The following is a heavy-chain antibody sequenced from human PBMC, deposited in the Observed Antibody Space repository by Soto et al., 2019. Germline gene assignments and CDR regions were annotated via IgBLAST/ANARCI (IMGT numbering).Heavy chain of an antibody. D-gene: IGHD1-26*01. CDR1: GGSIRSYY. V-gene: IGHV4-4*07. CDR3: AREGASGFGMDV. Sequence: QVQLQESGPGLVKPSETLSLTCNVSGGSIRSYYWSWVRQPAGKPLEWIGRIYTSGSTNYNPSLKSRVSMSVDTSKNQFSLEVTSVTAADTALYYCAREGASGFGMDVWGLGTTVTVSS. J-gene: IGHJ6*02. CDR2: IYTSGST.